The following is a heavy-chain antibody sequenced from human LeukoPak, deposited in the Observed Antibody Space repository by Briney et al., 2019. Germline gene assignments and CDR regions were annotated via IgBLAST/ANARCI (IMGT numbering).Heavy chain of an antibody. Sequence: SQTLSLTCAISGDSVSSNSAAWYWIRQSPSRGLEWLGRTYYRSRWYSDYAVSVKSRITISPDTSNNQFSLQLNTVTPDDTAVHYCARVGSSWYFDCWGQGTLVTVSS. J-gene: IGHJ4*02. CDR3: ARVGSSWYFDC. CDR2: TYYRSRWYS. CDR1: GDSVSSNSAA. V-gene: IGHV6-1*01. D-gene: IGHD6-13*01.